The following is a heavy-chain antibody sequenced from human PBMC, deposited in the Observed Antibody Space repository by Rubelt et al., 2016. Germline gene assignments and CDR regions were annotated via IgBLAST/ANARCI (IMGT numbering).Heavy chain of an antibody. V-gene: IGHV4-34*01. CDR1: GGSFSGYY. CDR3: ARGSGSYLGYFDY. J-gene: IGHJ4*02. D-gene: IGHD1-26*01. Sequence: QVQLQQWGAGLLKPSETLSLTCAVYGGSFSGYYWSWIRQPPGKGLEWIGEINHSGSTNYNPSLKSRVTISVDTSKNQFSLKLSSVTAADTAVYYCARGSGSYLGYFDYWGQGTLVTVSS. CDR2: INHSGST.